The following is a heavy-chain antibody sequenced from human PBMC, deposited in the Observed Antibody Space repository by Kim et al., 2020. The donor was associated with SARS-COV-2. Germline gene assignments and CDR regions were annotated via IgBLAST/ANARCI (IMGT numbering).Heavy chain of an antibody. CDR3: AREGGSGSYLGY. CDR1: GYSISSGYY. V-gene: IGHV4-38-2*02. CDR2: IYHSGST. D-gene: IGHD3-10*01. J-gene: IGHJ4*02. Sequence: SETLSLTCTVSGYSISSGYYWGWIRQPPGKGLEWIGSIYHSGSTYYNPSLKSRVTISVDTSKNQFSLKLSSVTAADTAVYYCAREGGSGSYLGYWGQGTLVTVSS.